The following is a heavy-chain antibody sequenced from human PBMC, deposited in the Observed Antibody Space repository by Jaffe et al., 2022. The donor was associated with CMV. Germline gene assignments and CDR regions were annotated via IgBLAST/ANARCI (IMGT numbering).Heavy chain of an antibody. V-gene: IGHV3-53*01. CDR1: GFTVRDNY. J-gene: IGHJ4*02. CDR3: ARWGGYGYGLDY. Sequence: EVQLVESGGGLIQPGGSLRLSCSVSGFTVRDNYMSWVRQAPGKGPDWVSVLYIDGKTYYADSVKGRFTISRDTSRNILYLQVNSLRVEDTAIYYCARWGGYGYGLDYWGQGTLVTVSS. CDR2: LYIDGKT. D-gene: IGHD5-18*01.